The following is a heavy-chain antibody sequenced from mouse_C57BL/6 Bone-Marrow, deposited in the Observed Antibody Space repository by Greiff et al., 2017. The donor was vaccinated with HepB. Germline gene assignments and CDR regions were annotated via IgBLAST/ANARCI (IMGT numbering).Heavy chain of an antibody. CDR2: ISSGGDYI. CDR3: TREGGTGENY. V-gene: IGHV5-9-1*02. Sequence: EVKLMESGEGLVKPGGSLKLSCAASGFTFSSYAMSWVRQTPEKRLEWVAYISSGGDYIYYADTVKGRFTISRDNARNTKYLQMSSLKSEDKAMYYCTREGGTGENYWGQGTTLTVSS. J-gene: IGHJ2*01. CDR1: GFTFSSYA. D-gene: IGHD3-3*01.